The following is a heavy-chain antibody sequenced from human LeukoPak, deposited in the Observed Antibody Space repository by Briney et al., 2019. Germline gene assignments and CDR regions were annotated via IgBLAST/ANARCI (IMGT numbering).Heavy chain of an antibody. V-gene: IGHV3-23*01. CDR1: GFIFRSYA. Sequence: GGSLRLSCAASGFIFRSYAIYWVRQAPGKGLKWVSGFSGRGGDTYFAGSVKGRFSISRDRSKNPVFLQMDSLRAEDTAVYYCAKTTAGYSSGRYPGWPVDYWGQGTLVTVSS. D-gene: IGHD6-19*01. J-gene: IGHJ4*02. CDR2: FSGRGGDT. CDR3: AKTTAGYSSGRYPGWPVDY.